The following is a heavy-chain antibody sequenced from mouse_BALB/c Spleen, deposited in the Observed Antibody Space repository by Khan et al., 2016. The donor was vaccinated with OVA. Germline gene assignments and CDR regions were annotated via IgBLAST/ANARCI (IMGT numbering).Heavy chain of an antibody. CDR1: GYTFTSYW. D-gene: IGHD1-3*01. J-gene: IGHJ3*01. Sequence: QVQLQQSGAELVKPGASVKLSCKTSGYTFTSYWIQWVKQRPGQGLGWIGEIFPGTGTTYYNENFKGKATLTIDTSSTTAYMQLCSLTSEDSAVYFCARGYIDNYDFAYWGQGTLVTVSS. CDR2: IFPGTGTT. V-gene: IGHV1S132*01. CDR3: ARGYIDNYDFAY.